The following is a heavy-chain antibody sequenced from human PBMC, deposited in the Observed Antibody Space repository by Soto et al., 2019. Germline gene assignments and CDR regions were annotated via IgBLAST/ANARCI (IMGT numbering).Heavy chain of an antibody. J-gene: IGHJ5*02. V-gene: IGHV6-1*01. CDR1: GDSVSSNTAS. Sequence: PSQTLSLTCAISGDSVSSNTASWNWIGQSPSRGLEWLGRTYFRSKWYNDYAVSVKSRIIINPDTSNNQFSLQLNSVTPEDTAVYFCAKGDNLGPKTGYAFDPWGQGTLVTVSS. CDR2: TYFRSKWYN. D-gene: IGHD5-12*01. CDR3: AKGDNLGPKTGYAFDP.